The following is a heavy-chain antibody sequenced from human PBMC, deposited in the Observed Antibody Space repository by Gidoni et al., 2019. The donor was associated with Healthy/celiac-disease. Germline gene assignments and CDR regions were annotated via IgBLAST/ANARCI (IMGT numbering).Heavy chain of an antibody. Sequence: EVQLVESGGGLVQPGRSLRLSCTASGFTFGDYAMSWVRQAPGKGLEWLGFIRSKAYGGTTEYAASVKGRFTISRDDSKSIAYLQMNSLKTEDTAVYYCTRASSSWPYYYYYYMDVWGKGTTVTVSS. CDR1: GFTFGDYA. J-gene: IGHJ6*03. D-gene: IGHD6-13*01. CDR2: IRSKAYGGTT. CDR3: TRASSSWPYYYYYYMDV. V-gene: IGHV3-49*04.